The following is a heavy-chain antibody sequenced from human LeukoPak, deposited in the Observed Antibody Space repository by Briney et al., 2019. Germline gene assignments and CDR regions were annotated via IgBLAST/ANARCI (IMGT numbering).Heavy chain of an antibody. Sequence: GGSLRLSCVGSELTFSAYAMSWVRQTPGKGLEWVSGISGNGANTDSADSVEGRFTISRDNSKDTLYLEMTNLRAEDAAVYYCVARNGYHYAFDYWGQGTQVGVSS. CDR2: ISGNGANT. D-gene: IGHD3-10*01. CDR1: ELTFSAYA. V-gene: IGHV3-23*01. J-gene: IGHJ4*02. CDR3: VARNGYHYAFDY.